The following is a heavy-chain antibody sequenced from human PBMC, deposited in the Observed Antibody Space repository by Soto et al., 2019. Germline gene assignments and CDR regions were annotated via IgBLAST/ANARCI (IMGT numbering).Heavy chain of an antibody. CDR2: IIPIFGAT. J-gene: IGHJ4*02. Sequence: SVKVSCKAPGGSFSSYSISWVRQAPGQGLEWMGGIIPIFGATNYAQKFQGRVTISADESTSTAYMEVSGLRSEDTAVYYCARGGDHIAARHWGQGTLVTVSS. V-gene: IGHV1-69*13. CDR1: GGSFSSYS. D-gene: IGHD6-6*01. CDR3: ARGGDHIAARH.